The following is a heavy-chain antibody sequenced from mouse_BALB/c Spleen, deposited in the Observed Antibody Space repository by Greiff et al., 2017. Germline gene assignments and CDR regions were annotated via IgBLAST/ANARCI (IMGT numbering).Heavy chain of an antibody. V-gene: IGHV14-3*02. D-gene: IGHD2-10*02. CDR2: IDPANGNT. J-gene: IGHJ4*01. CDR1: GFNIKDTY. CDR3: ARWGYVAMDY. Sequence: VHVKQSGAELVKPGASVKLSCTASGFNIKDTYMHWVKQRPEQGLEWIGRIDPANGNTKYDPKFQGKATITADTSSNTAYLQLSSLTSEDTAVYYCARWGYVAMDYWGQGTSVTGSS.